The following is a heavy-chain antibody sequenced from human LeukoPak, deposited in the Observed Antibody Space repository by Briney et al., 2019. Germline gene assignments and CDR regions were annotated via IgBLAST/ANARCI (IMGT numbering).Heavy chain of an antibody. CDR3: ARVSSSGYLTAPRWFDP. J-gene: IGHJ5*02. CDR2: IYYIGST. D-gene: IGHD3-22*01. Sequence: SETLSLTCTVSGGSISSGGYYWSWIRQHPGKGLEWIGYIYYIGSTYYNPSLKSRVTISVDTSKNQFSLKLSSVTAADTAVYYCARVSSSGYLTAPRWFDPWGQGTLVTVSS. V-gene: IGHV4-31*03. CDR1: GGSISSGGYY.